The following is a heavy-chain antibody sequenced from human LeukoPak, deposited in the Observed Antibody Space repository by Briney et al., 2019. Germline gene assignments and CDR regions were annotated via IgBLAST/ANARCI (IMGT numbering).Heavy chain of an antibody. CDR2: ISTTGDT. D-gene: IGHD1-26*01. CDR1: GFAFSAYD. V-gene: IGHV3-13*04. Sequence: PVGSPRLSCAASGFAFSAYDMHWVRQATGKGLEWVSAISTTGDTYYPGSVKDRFTISRENAKSSLYLQMNSLRAEDTAVYYCARGRSGSYFDSWGQGTLVAVSS. CDR3: ARGRSGSYFDS. J-gene: IGHJ4*02.